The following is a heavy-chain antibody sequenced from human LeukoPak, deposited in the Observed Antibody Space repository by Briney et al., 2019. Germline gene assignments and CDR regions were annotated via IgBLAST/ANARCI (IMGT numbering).Heavy chain of an antibody. V-gene: IGHV4-34*01. CDR2: INHSGST. CDR1: GGSFSGYY. J-gene: IGHJ4*02. D-gene: IGHD6-19*01. CDR3: ASCHGGWYSDY. Sequence: SETLSLTCAVYGGSFSGYYWSWIRQPPGKGLEWIGEINHSGSTNYNPSLKSRVTISVDTSKNQFSLKLSSVTAADTAVYYCASCHGGWYSDYWGQGTLVTVSS.